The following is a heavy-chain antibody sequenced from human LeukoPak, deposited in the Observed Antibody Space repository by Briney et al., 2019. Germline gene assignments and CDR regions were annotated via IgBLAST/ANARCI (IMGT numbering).Heavy chain of an antibody. V-gene: IGHV4-59*01. D-gene: IGHD3-9*01. J-gene: IGHJ6*02. CDR1: GGSISSYH. CDR2: IYYSGST. CDR3: AGYLDDILTGPYGMDV. Sequence: PSETLSLTCTVSGGSISSYHWSWIRQPPGKGLEWIGYIYYSGSTNYNPSLKSRVTISVDTSKNQFSLKLSSVTAADTAVYYCAGYLDDILTGPYGMDVWGQGTTVTVSS.